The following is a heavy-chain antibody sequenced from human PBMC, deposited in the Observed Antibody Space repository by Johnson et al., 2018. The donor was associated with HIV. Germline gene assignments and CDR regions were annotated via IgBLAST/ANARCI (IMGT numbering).Heavy chain of an antibody. V-gene: IGHV3-33*06. J-gene: IGHJ3*02. Sequence: QVQLVESWGGVVQPGRSLRLSCAASGFTFSSYGMHWVRQAPGKGLEWVAVIWYDGSNKYYADSVKGRFTISRDNSKNTLYLQRNSLRAEDPAVYYCAKDHPQMATIVGAFDIWGHGTMVTVSS. D-gene: IGHD5-24*01. CDR2: IWYDGSNK. CDR3: AKDHPQMATIVGAFDI. CDR1: GFTFSSYG.